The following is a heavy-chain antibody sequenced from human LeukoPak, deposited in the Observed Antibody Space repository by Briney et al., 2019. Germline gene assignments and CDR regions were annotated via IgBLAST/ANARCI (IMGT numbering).Heavy chain of an antibody. CDR2: IYHSGST. Sequence: SETLSLTCTVSGYSISSGYYWGWIRQPPGKGLEWIGSIYHSGSTYYNPSLKSRVTISVDTSKNQFSLKLTSVTAADTAVYYCARAGCSGGSCYQSRGAFDIWGQGTMVTVSS. CDR3: ARAGCSGGSCYQSRGAFDI. CDR1: GYSISSGYY. D-gene: IGHD2-15*01. V-gene: IGHV4-38-2*02. J-gene: IGHJ3*02.